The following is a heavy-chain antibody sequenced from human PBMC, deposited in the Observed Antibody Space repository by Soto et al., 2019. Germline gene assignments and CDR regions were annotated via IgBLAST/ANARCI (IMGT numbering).Heavy chain of an antibody. V-gene: IGHV4-31*03. Sequence: SETLSLTCTVSGGSISSGGYYWSWIRQHPGKGLEWIGYIYYSGSTYYNPSLKSRVTISVDTSKNQFSLKLSSVTAAATAVYYCARDRTVTNLHYYYYGMDVWGQGTTVTVSS. CDR1: GGSISSGGYY. J-gene: IGHJ6*02. CDR2: IYYSGST. CDR3: ARDRTVTNLHYYYYGMDV. D-gene: IGHD4-17*01.